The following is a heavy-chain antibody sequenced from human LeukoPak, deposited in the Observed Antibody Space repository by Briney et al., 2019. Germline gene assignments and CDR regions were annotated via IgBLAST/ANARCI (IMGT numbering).Heavy chain of an antibody. V-gene: IGHV1-46*01. J-gene: IGHJ6*02. Sequence: ASVKVSCKTSGYTFSRHYIHWVRQAPGQGLEWLGLINTSGATTRYGQNFKGRVTATRDTSTSTVYMEMSSLNSEDTAVYYCARGLESSGWYGMDVWGQGTTIIVSS. CDR2: INTSGATT. D-gene: IGHD6-19*01. CDR1: GYTFSRHY. CDR3: ARGLESSGWYGMDV.